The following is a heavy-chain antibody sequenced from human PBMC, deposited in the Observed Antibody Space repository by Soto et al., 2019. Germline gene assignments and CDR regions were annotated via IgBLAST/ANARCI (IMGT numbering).Heavy chain of an antibody. CDR1: GLTVSSNY. J-gene: IGHJ3*02. CDR2: LYSGGST. CDR3: ARDRPGDECDGCDI. D-gene: IGHD3-10*01. Sequence: EVQLVETGGGLIQPGGSLRLSCAASGLTVSSNYMNWVRQAPGKGLEWVSVLYSGGSTHYAGSVKRRFIISRDNSKNTVYLQMNSLRVEDTAIYYCARDRPGDECDGCDILGHGTMVTISS. V-gene: IGHV3-53*02.